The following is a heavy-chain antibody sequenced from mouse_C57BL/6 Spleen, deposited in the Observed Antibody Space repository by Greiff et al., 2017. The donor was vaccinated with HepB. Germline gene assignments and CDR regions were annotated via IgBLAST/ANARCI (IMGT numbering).Heavy chain of an antibody. CDR1: GYSITSGYY. Sequence: ESGPGLVKPSQSLSLTCSVTGYSITSGYYWNWIRQFPGNKLEWMGYISYDGSNNYNPSLKNRISITRDTSKNQFFLKLNSVTTEDTATYYCARDLLYYYGSRTRYFDVWGTGTTVTVSS. CDR2: ISYDGSN. J-gene: IGHJ1*03. CDR3: ARDLLYYYGSRTRYFDV. D-gene: IGHD1-1*01. V-gene: IGHV3-6*01.